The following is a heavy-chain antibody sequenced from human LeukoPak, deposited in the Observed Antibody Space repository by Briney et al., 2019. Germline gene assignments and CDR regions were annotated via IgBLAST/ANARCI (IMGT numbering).Heavy chain of an antibody. D-gene: IGHD3-16*01. V-gene: IGHV4-34*01. CDR2: INHSGST. CDR3: ARDLGGEDDY. Sequence: SETLSLTCAVYGGSFSGYYWSWIRQPPGKGLEWIGEINHSGSTNYNPSLKSRVTMSVDTSKNQFSLKLSSVTAADTAVYYCARDLGGEDDYWGQGTLVTVSS. CDR1: GGSFSGYY. J-gene: IGHJ4*02.